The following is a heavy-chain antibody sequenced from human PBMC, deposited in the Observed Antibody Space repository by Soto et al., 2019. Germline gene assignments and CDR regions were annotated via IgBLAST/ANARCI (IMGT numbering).Heavy chain of an antibody. V-gene: IGHV1-18*04. J-gene: IGHJ6*02. CDR1: GYTFTSYG. CDR2: ISAYNGNT. Sequence: ASVKVSCKASGYTFTSYGISWVRQAPGQGLEWMGWISAYNGNTNYAQKLQGRVTMTTDTSTSTAYMELRSLRSDDTAVYYCARAGGSYPSAGYGMDVWGQGTTVTVSS. CDR3: ARAGGSYPSAGYGMDV. D-gene: IGHD1-26*01.